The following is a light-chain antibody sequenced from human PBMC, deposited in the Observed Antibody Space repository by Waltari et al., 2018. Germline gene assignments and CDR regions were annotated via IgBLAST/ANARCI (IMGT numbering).Light chain of an antibody. CDR2: EDN. V-gene: IGLV6-57*02. Sequence: NFMLPQPHSVSESPGKTVTIPCTGSRGYIVSNYVQWYQQRPGRAPTVVIFEDNHRPSGVPDRFSGSIDSSSNSASLTISGLETEDEADYYCQSFDSSNIVFGGGTKLTVL. J-gene: IGLJ2*01. CDR1: RGYIVSNY. CDR3: QSFDSSNIV.